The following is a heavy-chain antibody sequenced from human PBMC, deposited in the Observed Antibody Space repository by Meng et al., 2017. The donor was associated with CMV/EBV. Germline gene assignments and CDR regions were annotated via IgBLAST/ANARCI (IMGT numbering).Heavy chain of an antibody. CDR1: GFTVSSNY. D-gene: IGHD2-15*01. J-gene: IGHJ6*02. CDR2: IYSGGST. CDR3: TLTQDYYYGMDV. V-gene: IGHV3-53*01. Sequence: GESLKISCAASGFTVSSNYMSWVRQAPGKGLEWVSVIYSGGSTYYADSVKGRFTISRDNSKNTLYLQLNSLRAEDTAVYYCTLTQDYYYGMDVWRQGPTVTVSS.